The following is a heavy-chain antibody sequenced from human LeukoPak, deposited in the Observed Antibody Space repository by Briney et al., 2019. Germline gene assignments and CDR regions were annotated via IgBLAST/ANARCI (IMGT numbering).Heavy chain of an antibody. CDR2: ISNGGSRT. CDR1: EFTFNSYD. D-gene: IGHD2-2*01. J-gene: IGHJ6*04. Sequence: PGGSLRLSCAASEFTFNSYDMNWVRQAPGKGLEWVSYISNGGSRTYYADSVKGRFTISRDNAKNSLYLQRNSLRAEDTAIYYCARRYCSSTSCTMDVWGKGTTVTVSS. V-gene: IGHV3-48*03. CDR3: ARRYCSSTSCTMDV.